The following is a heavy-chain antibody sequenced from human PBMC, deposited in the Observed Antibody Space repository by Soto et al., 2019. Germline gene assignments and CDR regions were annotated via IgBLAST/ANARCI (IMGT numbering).Heavy chain of an antibody. CDR3: GIAEAGTSTDY. V-gene: IGHV1-46*01. CDR1: GYTFTSYY. CDR2: INPSGGST. D-gene: IGHD6-19*01. J-gene: IGHJ4*02. Sequence: QVQLVQSGAEVKKPGASVKVSCKASGYTFTSYYMHWVRQAPGQGLEWMGIINPSGGSTSYAQKFQGRVTMTRDTSTSTVYMELSSLRSEDTAVYYCGIAEAGTSTDYWGQGTLVTVSS.